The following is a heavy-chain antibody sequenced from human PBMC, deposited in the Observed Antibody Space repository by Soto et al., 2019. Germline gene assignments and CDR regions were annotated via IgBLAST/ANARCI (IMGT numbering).Heavy chain of an antibody. D-gene: IGHD3-10*01. CDR3: ARDNCGGSYCLDY. CDR1: GFRFSGYG. V-gene: IGHV3-33*01. CDR2: IWHDGSKR. Sequence: QVQLVESGGGVVQPGRSLRLSCAGIGFRFSGYGMHWVRQAPDKGLEWVAVIWHDGSKRYYQDSVNGRFTISRDDSKSTVYLDMNGLRGEDTAVYYCARDNCGGSYCLDYWGQGTLVTVSS. J-gene: IGHJ4*02.